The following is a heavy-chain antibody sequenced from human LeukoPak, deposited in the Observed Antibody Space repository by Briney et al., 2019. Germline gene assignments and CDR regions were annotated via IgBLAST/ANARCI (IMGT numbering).Heavy chain of an antibody. D-gene: IGHD4-23*01. CDR3: AKEFSTTPRTVDQTGDAFDI. Sequence: PGRSLRLSCAASGFTFNNYGMHWVRQAPGKGLEWVAVISFDGKVDYYADSVKGRFTISRDNSKNTLYLQMNSLGPEDTAVYYCAKEFSTTPRTVDQTGDAFDIWGQGTIVTVSS. CDR2: ISFDGKVD. J-gene: IGHJ3*02. V-gene: IGHV3-30*18. CDR1: GFTFNNYG.